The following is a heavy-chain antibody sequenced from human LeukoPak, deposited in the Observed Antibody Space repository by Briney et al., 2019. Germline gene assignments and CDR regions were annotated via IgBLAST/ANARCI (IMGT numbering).Heavy chain of an antibody. V-gene: IGHV1-2*02. J-gene: IGHJ4*02. CDR1: GYTFTGYY. CDR2: INPNSGGT. Sequence: ASAKVSCKASGYTFTGYYMHWVRQAPGQGLEWMGWINPNSGGTNYAQKFQGRVTMTRDTSISTAYMELSRLRSDDTAVYYCARVMTTVTPFDYWGQGALVTVSS. CDR3: ARVMTTVTPFDY. D-gene: IGHD4-11*01.